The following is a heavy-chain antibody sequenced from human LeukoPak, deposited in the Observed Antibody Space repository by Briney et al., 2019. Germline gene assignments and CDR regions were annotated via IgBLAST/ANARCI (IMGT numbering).Heavy chain of an antibody. D-gene: IGHD3-22*01. CDR2: MNPNSGDT. Sequence: GASVTVSCKASGYTFTNYDLTWVRQAPGQGLEWMGWMNPNSGDTGYAQKFQGRLTMTRDTSISTAYMELSSLRSEDTAVYYCARGFAGYDTSDYAFSYYWGQGTLVTVSS. CDR1: GYTFTNYD. CDR3: ARGFAGYDTSDYAFSYY. J-gene: IGHJ4*02. V-gene: IGHV1-8*01.